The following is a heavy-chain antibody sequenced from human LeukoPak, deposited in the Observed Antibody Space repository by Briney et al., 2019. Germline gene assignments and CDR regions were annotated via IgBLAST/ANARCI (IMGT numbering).Heavy chain of an antibody. CDR3: ARGRGYYDSSGYYYFDY. D-gene: IGHD3-22*01. CDR2: ISSTSSTI. CDR1: GFTFSSYS. Sequence: GGSLRLSCAASGFTFSSYSMNWVRQAPGKGLEWVSYISSTSSTIYYADSVKGRFTISRDNAKNSLYLQMNSLRAEDTAVYYCARGRGYYDSSGYYYFDYWGQGTLVTVSS. J-gene: IGHJ4*02. V-gene: IGHV3-48*01.